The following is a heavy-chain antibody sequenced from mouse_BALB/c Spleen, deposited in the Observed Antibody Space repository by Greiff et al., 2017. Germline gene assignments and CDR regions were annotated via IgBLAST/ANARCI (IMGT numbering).Heavy chain of an antibody. J-gene: IGHJ4*01. CDR3: TRGGLTTGYAMDY. Sequence: QVQLQQPGAELVRPGASVKLSCKASGYTFTSYWINWVKQRPGQGLEWIGNIYPSDSYTNYNQKFKDKATLTVDKSSSTAYMQLSSPTSEDSAVYYCTRGGLTTGYAMDYWGQGTSVTVSS. D-gene: IGHD1-1*01. CDR2: IYPSDSYT. V-gene: IGHV1-69*02. CDR1: GYTFTSYW.